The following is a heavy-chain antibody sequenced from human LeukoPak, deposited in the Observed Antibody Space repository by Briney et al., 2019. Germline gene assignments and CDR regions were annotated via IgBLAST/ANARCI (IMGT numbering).Heavy chain of an antibody. V-gene: IGHV3-23*01. Sequence: GGSLRLSCEASGFTFSSYAMSWVRQAPGKGLEWVSAISGSGGSTYYADSVKGRFTISRDNSKNTLYLQMNSLRAEDTAVYYCAVRGYYYDSSGKDWGQGTLVTVSS. CDR2: ISGSGGST. CDR3: AVRGYYYDSSGKD. J-gene: IGHJ4*02. CDR1: GFTFSSYA. D-gene: IGHD3-22*01.